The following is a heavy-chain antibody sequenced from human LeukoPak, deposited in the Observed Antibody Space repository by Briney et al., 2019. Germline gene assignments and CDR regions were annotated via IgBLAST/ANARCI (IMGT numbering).Heavy chain of an antibody. D-gene: IGHD1-26*01. J-gene: IGHJ4*02. CDR1: GGSISSYY. Sequence: SETLSLTCTVSGGSISSYYWSWIRQPAGKGLEWIGRIYTSGRTNYNPSLKSRVTISVDKSKNQFSLKLSSVTAADTAVYYCATGGYSGSYPDGYWGQGTLVTVSS. V-gene: IGHV4-4*07. CDR3: ATGGYSGSYPDGY. CDR2: IYTSGRT.